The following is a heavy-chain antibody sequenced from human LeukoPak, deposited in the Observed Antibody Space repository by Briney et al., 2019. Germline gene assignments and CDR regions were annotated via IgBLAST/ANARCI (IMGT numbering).Heavy chain of an antibody. J-gene: IGHJ3*02. D-gene: IGHD3-22*01. Sequence: ASVKVSCKASGYTFTSYDINWVRQAAGQGLEWMGWMNANSGNTGYAQKFQGRVTITRNTSLSTAYMELSSLRSEDTAVYYWARLSNYYDSSGYLSFDIWGQGTMVTVS. CDR2: MNANSGNT. CDR3: ARLSNYYDSSGYLSFDI. V-gene: IGHV1-8*01. CDR1: GYTFTSYD.